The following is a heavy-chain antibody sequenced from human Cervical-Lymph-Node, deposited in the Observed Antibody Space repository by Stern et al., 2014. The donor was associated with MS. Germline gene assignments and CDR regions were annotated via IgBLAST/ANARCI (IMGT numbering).Heavy chain of an antibody. CDR3: ARGGRGVGLEY. D-gene: IGHD3-10*01. J-gene: IGHJ4*02. CDR2: VSYDGTQR. CDR1: GFTFSTYA. Sequence: VQLVESGGGVVQPGRSLSLSCVASGFTFSTYAMHWVRQAPGKGLEWVAFVSYDGTQRNSTVSVKARFTISRDNSKNTLYLHMNSLRDEDTAVYFCARGGRGVGLEYWGQGALVTVSS. V-gene: IGHV3-30-3*01.